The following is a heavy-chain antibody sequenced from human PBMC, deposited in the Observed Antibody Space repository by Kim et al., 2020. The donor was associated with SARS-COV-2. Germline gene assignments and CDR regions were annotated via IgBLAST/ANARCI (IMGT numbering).Heavy chain of an antibody. CDR2: ISSSGSTI. D-gene: IGHD1-26*01. CDR3: ARDQVVFELLRAYYYYGMDV. V-gene: IGHV3-11*01. Sequence: GGSLRLSCAASGFTFSDYYMSWIRQAPGKGLEWVSYISSSGSTIYYADSVKGRFTISRDNAKNSLYLQMNSLRAEDTAVYYCARDQVVFELLRAYYYYGMDVWGQGTTVTVSS. CDR1: GFTFSDYY. J-gene: IGHJ6*02.